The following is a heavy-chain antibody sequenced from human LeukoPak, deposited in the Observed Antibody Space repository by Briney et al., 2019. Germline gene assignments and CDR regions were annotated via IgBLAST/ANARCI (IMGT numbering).Heavy chain of an antibody. CDR1: GFTFSSYV. CDR2: LTSSGDTT. V-gene: IGHV3-23*01. J-gene: IGHJ4*02. Sequence: GGSLRLSCVASGFTFSSYVMSWVRQAPGKGLEWVSALTSSGDTTYYGDSVKGRFTISRDNSKNTLYLQMHSLRAEDTAVYYCAGYFDYWGQGTLVTVSS. CDR3: AGYFDY.